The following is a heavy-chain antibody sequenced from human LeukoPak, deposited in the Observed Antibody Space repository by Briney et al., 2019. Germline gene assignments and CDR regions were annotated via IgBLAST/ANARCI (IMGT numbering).Heavy chain of an antibody. D-gene: IGHD1-26*01. CDR1: GGTFSSYA. CDR3: ARVYSGSYYRFDP. Sequence: GASVKVSCKASGGTFSSYAISWVRQAPGQGLEWMGRIIPILGIANYAQKFQGRVTITADKSTSTAYMELSSLRSEDTAVYYCARVYSGSYYRFDPWGQGTLVTVSS. V-gene: IGHV1-69*04. J-gene: IGHJ5*02. CDR2: IIPILGIA.